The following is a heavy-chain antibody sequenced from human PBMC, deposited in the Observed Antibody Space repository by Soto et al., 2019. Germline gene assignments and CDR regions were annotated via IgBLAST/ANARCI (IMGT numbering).Heavy chain of an antibody. CDR3: AREKCSSTSCNHGMDV. J-gene: IGHJ6*02. V-gene: IGHV3-21*01. CDR2: ITTTSTYK. CDR1: AFTFNNFP. D-gene: IGHD2-2*01. Sequence: PGGSLRLSCVASAFTFNNFPMHWVRQAPGKGLQWLASITTTSTYKYYADSVKGRFSISGDNAKNSLYLELTNLRSEDTAVYYCAREKCSSTSCNHGMDVWGLGTTVTVS.